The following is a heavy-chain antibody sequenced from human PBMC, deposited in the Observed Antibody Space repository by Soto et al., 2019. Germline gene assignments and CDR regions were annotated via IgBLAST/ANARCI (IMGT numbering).Heavy chain of an antibody. CDR3: AGAGGSYRETPNFDY. J-gene: IGHJ4*02. Sequence: GGSLRLSCAASGFTFSSYSMNWVRQAPGKGLEWVSYISSSSSTIYYADSVKGRFTISRDNAKNSLYLQMNSLRAEDTAVYYCAGAGGSYRETPNFDYWGQGTLVTVSS. CDR1: GFTFSSYS. V-gene: IGHV3-48*01. D-gene: IGHD3-16*02. CDR2: ISSSSSTI.